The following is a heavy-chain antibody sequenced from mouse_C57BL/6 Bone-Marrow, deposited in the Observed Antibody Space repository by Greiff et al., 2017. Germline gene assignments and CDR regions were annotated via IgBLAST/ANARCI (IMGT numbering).Heavy chain of an antibody. V-gene: IGHV1-61*01. Sequence: VKLQQPGAELVRPGSSVKLSCKASGYTFTSYWMDWVKQRPGQGLEWIGNIYPSDSETHYNQKFKDKATLTVDKSSSTAYMQLSSLTSEDSAVYYCARSRGYAMDYWGQGTSVTVSS. CDR2: IYPSDSET. CDR3: ARSRGYAMDY. J-gene: IGHJ4*01. CDR1: GYTFTSYW.